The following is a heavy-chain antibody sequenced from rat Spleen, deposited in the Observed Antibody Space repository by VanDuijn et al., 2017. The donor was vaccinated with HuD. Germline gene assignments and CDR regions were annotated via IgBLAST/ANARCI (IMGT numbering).Heavy chain of an antibody. Sequence: EVQLVESDGGLVQPGRSLKLSCAASGFTFSDYYMAWVRQAPTKGLEWVATISHDGSGTDYRDSVKGRFSISRDKAKSTLYLQMDSLRSEDTATYYCTTGYGELWGMVYWGQGVMVTVSS. CDR1: GFTFSDYY. J-gene: IGHJ2*01. V-gene: IGHV5-20*01. CDR2: ISHDGSGT. D-gene: IGHD1-3*01. CDR3: TTGYGELWGMVY.